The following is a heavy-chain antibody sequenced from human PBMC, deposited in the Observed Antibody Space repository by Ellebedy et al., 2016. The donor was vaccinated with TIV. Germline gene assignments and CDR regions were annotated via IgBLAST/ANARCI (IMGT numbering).Heavy chain of an antibody. D-gene: IGHD6-19*01. J-gene: IGHJ4*02. CDR2: IKQHGSEK. V-gene: IGHV3-7*01. CDR3: ARDPGSGWYFEY. Sequence: GESLKISCTASGFTFSYYWMSWVRQAPGKGLEWVANIKQHGSEKDYVDSVKGRFTISRDDAKNSLYLQMNSLRDEDTAVYDCARDPGSGWYFEYWGQGTLVTVSS. CDR1: GFTFSYYW.